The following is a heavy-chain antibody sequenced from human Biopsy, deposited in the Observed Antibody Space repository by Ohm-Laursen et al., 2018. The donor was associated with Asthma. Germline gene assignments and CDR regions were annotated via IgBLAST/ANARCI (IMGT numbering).Heavy chain of an antibody. V-gene: IGHV7-4-1*01. D-gene: IGHD6-25*01. CDR2: INTNSGTP. J-gene: IGHJ4*01. Sequence: ASVKVSCKASGYTFNSVAVMWVRQAPGQGLEWMGWINTNSGTPTYVQGFSGRFVFSLDPSATTAYLQIDSLRSEDTGVYYCTRAGSTFAADYWGQGTLVTVSS. CDR3: TRAGSTFAADY. CDR1: GYTFNSVA.